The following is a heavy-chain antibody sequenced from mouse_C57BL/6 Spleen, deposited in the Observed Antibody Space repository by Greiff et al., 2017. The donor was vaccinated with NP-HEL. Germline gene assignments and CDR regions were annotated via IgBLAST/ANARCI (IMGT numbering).Heavy chain of an antibody. J-gene: IGHJ2*01. D-gene: IGHD1-1*01. CDR3: ARRVHYGSSYIDY. CDR1: GFNIKDYY. V-gene: IGHV14-2*01. Sequence: VQLQQSGAELVKPGASVKLSCTASGFNIKDYYMHWVKQRTEQGLEWIGRIDPEDGETKYVPKFQGKATITADTSSNTAYLQLSSLTSEDSAVYYCARRVHYGSSYIDYWGQGTTLTVSS. CDR2: IDPEDGET.